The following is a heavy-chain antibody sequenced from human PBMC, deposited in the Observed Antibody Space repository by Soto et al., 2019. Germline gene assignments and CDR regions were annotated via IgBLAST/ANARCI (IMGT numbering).Heavy chain of an antibody. CDR2: FVPEDGKT. CDR3: ATGQLGNYFDP. D-gene: IGHD1-26*01. J-gene: IGHJ5*02. CDR1: GYSLTELS. V-gene: IGHV1-24*01. Sequence: ASVKVSCKVSGYSLTELSMHWVRQVPGKGPEWMGGFVPEDGKTIYAQKFQGRVTMTEDTSTDTAYMELTSLRSADTAVYYCATGQLGNYFDPWGQGTLVTVYS.